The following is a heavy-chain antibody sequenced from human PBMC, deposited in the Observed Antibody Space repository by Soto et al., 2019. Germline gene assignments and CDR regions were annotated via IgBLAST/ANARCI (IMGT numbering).Heavy chain of an antibody. J-gene: IGHJ4*02. Sequence: PGGSLRLSCAASGFTFSSYAMSWVRQAPGKGLEWVSAISGSGGSTYYADSVKGRFTISVDTSKNQFSLKLSSVTAADTAVYYCARDSDYGDYVLDYWGQGTLVTVSS. V-gene: IGHV3-23*01. CDR2: ISGSGGST. CDR1: GFTFSSYA. D-gene: IGHD4-17*01. CDR3: ARDSDYGDYVLDY.